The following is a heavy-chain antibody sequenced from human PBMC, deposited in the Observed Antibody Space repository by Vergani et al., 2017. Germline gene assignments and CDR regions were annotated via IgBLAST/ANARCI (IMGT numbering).Heavy chain of an antibody. J-gene: IGHJ3*02. Sequence: QVQLQESGPGLVKPSQTLSLTCTVSGGSISSGGYYWSWIRQHPGKGLEWIGYIYYSGSTYYNPSLKSRVTISVDTSKNQFSLKLSSVTAADTAVYYCARDTEMVGYHAGFAFDIWGQGTMVTVSS. V-gene: IGHV4-31*03. CDR2: IYYSGST. CDR1: GGSISSGGYY. CDR3: ARDTEMVGYHAGFAFDI. D-gene: IGHD5-24*01.